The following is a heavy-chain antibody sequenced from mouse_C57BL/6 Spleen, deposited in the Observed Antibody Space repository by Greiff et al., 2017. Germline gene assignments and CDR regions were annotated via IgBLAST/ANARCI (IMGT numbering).Heavy chain of an antibody. CDR2: IYPGGGYT. CDR3: ARRGPYYFDY. Sequence: QVQLQQSGAELVRPGTSVKMSCKASGYTFTNYWIGWAKQRPGHGLEWIGVIYPGGGYTNYNEKFKGKATLTADKSSSTAYMQFSSLTSEDSAIYYCARRGPYYFDYWGQGTTLTVSS. CDR1: GYTFTNYW. J-gene: IGHJ2*01. D-gene: IGHD3-3*01. V-gene: IGHV1-63*01.